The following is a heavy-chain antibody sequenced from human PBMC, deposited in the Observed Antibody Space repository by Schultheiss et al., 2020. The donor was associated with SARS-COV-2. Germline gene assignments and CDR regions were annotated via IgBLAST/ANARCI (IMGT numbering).Heavy chain of an antibody. D-gene: IGHD4-23*01. CDR1: GDPISSGIYY. CDR3: ARVNSPEGYPKTLNWFDP. V-gene: IGHV4-39*07. Sequence: SETLSLTCTVSGDPISSGIYYWSWIRQPPGKGLEWIGYIYYSGSTYYNPSLKSRVTISVDRSKNQFSLKLSSVTAADTAVYYCARVNSPEGYPKTLNWFDPWGQGTLVTVSS. J-gene: IGHJ5*02. CDR2: IYYSGST.